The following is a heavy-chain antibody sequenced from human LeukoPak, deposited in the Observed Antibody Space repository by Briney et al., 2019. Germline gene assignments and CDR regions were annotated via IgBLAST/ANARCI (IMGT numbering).Heavy chain of an antibody. Sequence: SETLSLTCTVSGGSISCYYWSWIRQPPAKGLEWIGYIYYSGSTNYNPSLKSRVTISVDTSKNQFSLKLSSVTAADTAVYYCARGFRYSSSWYWEYYFDYWGQGTLVTVSS. CDR2: IYYSGST. V-gene: IGHV4-59*01. CDR1: GGSISCYY. D-gene: IGHD6-13*01. J-gene: IGHJ4*02. CDR3: ARGFRYSSSWYWEYYFDY.